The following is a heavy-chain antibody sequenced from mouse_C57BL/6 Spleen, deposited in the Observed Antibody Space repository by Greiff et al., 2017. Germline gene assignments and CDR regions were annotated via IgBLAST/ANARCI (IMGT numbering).Heavy chain of an antibody. CDR3: ARITTVVGYFDV. CDR2: ISGGGGNT. J-gene: IGHJ1*03. D-gene: IGHD1-1*01. Sequence: EVQGVESGGGLVKPGGSLKLSCAASGFTFSSYTMSWVRQTPEKRLEWVATISGGGGNTYYPDSVKGRFTISRDNAKNTLYLQMSSLRSEDTALYYCARITTVVGYFDVWGTGTTVTVSS. V-gene: IGHV5-9*01. CDR1: GFTFSSYT.